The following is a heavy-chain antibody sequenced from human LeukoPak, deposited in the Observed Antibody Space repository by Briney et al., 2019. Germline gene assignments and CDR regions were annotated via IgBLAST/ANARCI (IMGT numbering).Heavy chain of an antibody. CDR2: ISWNSGNI. CDR3: AKDIRSSSWYFDY. CDR1: GFTFDDYA. Sequence: GGSLRLSCAASGFTFDDYAMHWVRQAPGKGLEWVSGISWNSGNIGYADSVKGRFTISRDNAKNSLYLQINSLRAGDTALYYCAKDIRSSSWYFDYWGQGTLVTVSS. J-gene: IGHJ4*02. D-gene: IGHD6-13*01. V-gene: IGHV3-9*01.